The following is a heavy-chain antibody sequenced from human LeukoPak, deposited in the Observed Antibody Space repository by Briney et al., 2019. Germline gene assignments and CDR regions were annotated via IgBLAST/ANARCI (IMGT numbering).Heavy chain of an antibody. CDR2: LYHSGST. D-gene: IGHD3-10*01. J-gene: IGHJ3*02. V-gene: IGHV4-38-2*02. Sequence: SETLSLTCTVSGYSIRSGYYWGWIRQPPGKGLEWIGSLYHSGSTYYNPSLKSRVTISVDTSKNQFSLKLSSVTAADTAVYYCARGYVLLWFGELVLSDAFDIWGQGTMVTVSS. CDR1: GYSIRSGYY. CDR3: ARGYVLLWFGELVLSDAFDI.